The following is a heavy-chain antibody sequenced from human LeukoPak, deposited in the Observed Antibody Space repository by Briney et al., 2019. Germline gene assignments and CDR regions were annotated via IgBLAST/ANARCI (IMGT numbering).Heavy chain of an antibody. CDR1: GGSISSYY. J-gene: IGHJ3*02. D-gene: IGHD1-26*01. CDR3: ARLGGTAFDI. V-gene: IGHV4-59*08. CDR2: IYYSGST. Sequence: PSETLSLTCTVSGGSISSYYWSWIRQPPGKGLEWIGYIYYSGSTNYNPSLKSRVTISVDTSKSQFSLKLSSVTAADTAVYYCARLGGTAFDIWGQGTMVTVSS.